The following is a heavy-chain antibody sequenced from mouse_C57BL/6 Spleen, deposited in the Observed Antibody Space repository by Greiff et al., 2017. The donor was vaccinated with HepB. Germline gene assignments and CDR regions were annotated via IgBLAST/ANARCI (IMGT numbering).Heavy chain of an antibody. CDR3: ARSAARYEAMDY. D-gene: IGHD3-1*01. CDR2: IDPADSYT. CDR1: GYTFTSYW. Sequence: QVQLQQPGAELVKPGASVKLSCKATGYTFTSYWMQWVKQRPGQGLEWIGEIDPADSYTNYNQKFKGKATLTADTSSSTAYMQLSSLTSEDSAVYYCARSAARYEAMDYWGQGTSVTVSS. V-gene: IGHV1-50*01. J-gene: IGHJ4*01.